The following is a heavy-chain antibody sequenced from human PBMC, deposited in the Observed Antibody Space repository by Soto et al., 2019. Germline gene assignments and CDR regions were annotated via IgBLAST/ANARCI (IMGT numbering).Heavy chain of an antibody. CDR1: GGSISSYY. CDR2: IYYSGST. V-gene: IGHV4-59*08. CDR3: ARRPGNDVYYGLDL. J-gene: IGHJ6*02. Sequence: SETLSLTCTVSGGSISSYYWSWIRQPPGKGLEWIGYIYYSGSTNYNPSLKSRVTISVDTSKNQFSLKLSSVTAADTAVYYCARRPGNDVYYGLDLWGQGTTVTVSS.